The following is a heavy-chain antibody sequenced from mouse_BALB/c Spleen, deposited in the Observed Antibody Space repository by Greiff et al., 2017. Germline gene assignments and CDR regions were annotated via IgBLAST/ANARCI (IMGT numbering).Heavy chain of an antibody. J-gene: IGHJ3*01. D-gene: IGHD1-1*01. Sequence: EVQLVESGGGLVKPGGSLKLSCAASGFTFSSYTMSWVRQTPEKRLEWVATISSGGSYTYYPDSVKGRFTISRDNAKNTLYLQMSSLKSEDTAMYYCTRDQDYGSSIFAYWGQGTLVTVSA. CDR1: GFTFSSYT. CDR2: ISSGGSYT. V-gene: IGHV5-6-4*01. CDR3: TRDQDYGSSIFAY.